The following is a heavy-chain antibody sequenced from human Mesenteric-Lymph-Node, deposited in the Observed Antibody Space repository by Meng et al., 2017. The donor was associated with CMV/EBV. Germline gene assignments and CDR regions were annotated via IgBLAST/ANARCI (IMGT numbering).Heavy chain of an antibody. Sequence: ESLKISCTVYGGSFSGYYWTWIRQSPGKGLEWIGEINHRGSTNSNPSLKSRVTISGDTSKNQFSLKLSSVTVADTAVYYCARGLAWSGYYTGWGQGTLVTVSS. D-gene: IGHD3-3*01. V-gene: IGHV4-34*01. CDR1: GGSFSGYY. J-gene: IGHJ4*02. CDR2: INHRGST. CDR3: ARGLAWSGYYTG.